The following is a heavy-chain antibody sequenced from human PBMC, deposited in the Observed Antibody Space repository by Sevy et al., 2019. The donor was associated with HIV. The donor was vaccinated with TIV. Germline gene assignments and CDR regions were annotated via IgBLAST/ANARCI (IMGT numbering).Heavy chain of an antibody. V-gene: IGHV3-23*01. CDR2: ISGSGGST. J-gene: IGHJ6*03. D-gene: IGHD1-26*01. CDR3: AKLGGATRYYYYMDV. Sequence: GGSLRLSCAASGFTFSSYAMSWVRQAPGKGLEWVSAISGSGGSTSYADSVKGRFTNSRDNSKNTLYLQMNSLRAEDTAVYYCAKLGGATRYYYYMDVWGKGTTVTVSS. CDR1: GFTFSSYA.